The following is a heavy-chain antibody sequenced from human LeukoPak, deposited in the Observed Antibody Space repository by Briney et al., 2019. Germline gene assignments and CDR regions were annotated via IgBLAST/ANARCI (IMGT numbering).Heavy chain of an antibody. CDR3: PEAFDI. CDR2: IYYSGST. CDR1: GGSISSSSCY. D-gene: IGHD4-23*01. V-gene: IGHV4-39*01. J-gene: IGHJ3*02. Sequence: SETLSLTCTVSGGSISSSSCYWGWIRQPPGKGLEWIGSIYYSGSTYYNPSLKSRVTISVDTSKNQFSLKLSSDCAGGLATVVTPEAFDIWGQGTMVTVSS.